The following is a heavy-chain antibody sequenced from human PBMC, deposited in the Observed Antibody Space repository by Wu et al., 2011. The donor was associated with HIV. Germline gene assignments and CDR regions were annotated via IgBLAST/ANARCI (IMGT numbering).Heavy chain of an antibody. CDR2: IIPIFGTA. D-gene: IGHD3-3*01. Sequence: QVQLVQSGAEVKKPGSSVKVSCKASGGTFSSYAISWVRQAPGQGLEWMGRIIPIFGTANYAQKFQGRVTITADESTSTAYMELSSLRSEDTAVYYCARDSEKILEWLSQDYYYYYMDVWGKGTTGHRLL. V-gene: IGHV1-69*15. J-gene: IGHJ6*03. CDR1: GGTFSSYA. CDR3: ARDSEKILEWLSQDYYYYYMDV.